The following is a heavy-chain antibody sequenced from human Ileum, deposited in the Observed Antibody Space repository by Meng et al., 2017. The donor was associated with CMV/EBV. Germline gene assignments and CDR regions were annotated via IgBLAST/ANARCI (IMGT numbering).Heavy chain of an antibody. CDR2: IYWNDDK. D-gene: IGHD3-3*01. J-gene: IGHJ5*02. Sequence: SGPTLVNPTQTLTLTCTFSGFSLSTSGVGVGWIRQPPGKALEWLALIYWNDDKRYSPSLKSRLTITKDTSKNQVVLTMTNMDPVDTATYYCAHSITIFGVVIMGGWFDPWGQGTLVTVSS. CDR3: AHSITIFGVVIMGGWFDP. V-gene: IGHV2-5*01. CDR1: GFSLSTSGVG.